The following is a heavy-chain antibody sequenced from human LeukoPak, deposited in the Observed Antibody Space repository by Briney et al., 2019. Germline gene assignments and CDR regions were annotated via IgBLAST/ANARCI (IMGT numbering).Heavy chain of an antibody. Sequence: SGGSLRLSCAASGFTVSSNYMNWVRQAPGKGLEWVASVNTVSSYIYYADSMRGRFTISRDNAKNSLFLQMNSLRAEDTAVYYCARLRRNSDRSDFFYYYDHWGQGTLVTVSS. V-gene: IGHV3-21*01. D-gene: IGHD3-22*01. CDR3: ARLRRNSDRSDFFYYYDH. CDR2: VNTVSSYI. CDR1: GFTVSSNY. J-gene: IGHJ4*02.